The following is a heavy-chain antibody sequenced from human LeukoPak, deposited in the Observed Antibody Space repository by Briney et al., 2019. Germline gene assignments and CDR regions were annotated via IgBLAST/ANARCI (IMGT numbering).Heavy chain of an antibody. V-gene: IGHV4-59*01. D-gene: IGHD3-3*01. CDR2: IYYSGST. Sequence: SETLSLTCTVSGGSISSYYWSWIRQPPGKGLEWIGYIYYSGSTNYNPSLKSRVTISVDTSKNQFSLKLSSVTAADTAVYYCATTYDFWSGSFDYWGQGTLVTVSS. CDR3: ATTYDFWSGSFDY. J-gene: IGHJ4*02. CDR1: GGSISSYY.